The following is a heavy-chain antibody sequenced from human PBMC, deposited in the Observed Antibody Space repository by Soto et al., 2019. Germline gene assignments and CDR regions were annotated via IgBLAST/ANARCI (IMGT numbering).Heavy chain of an antibody. J-gene: IGHJ4*02. V-gene: IGHV2-5*01. CDR3: AHRLMAGPVFAY. CDR1: GFSLSTSGVG. Sequence: QITLKESGPTLVKPTQTLTLTCTFSGFSLSTSGVGVGWIRQPPGKALEWLVLIYWTDDKRYSPSLKSRVTITKDTSKNKVVLTMTNMDPVDTATYYCAHRLMAGPVFAYWGKGTLVTVSS. CDR2: IYWTDDK.